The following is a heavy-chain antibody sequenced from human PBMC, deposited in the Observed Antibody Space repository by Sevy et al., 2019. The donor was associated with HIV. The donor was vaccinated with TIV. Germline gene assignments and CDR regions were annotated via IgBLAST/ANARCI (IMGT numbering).Heavy chain of an antibody. D-gene: IGHD1-1*01. V-gene: IGHV1-3*01. Sequence: ASVKVSCKASGYNFIFYAVHWVRQAPGQSLEWMGWINPGNGITKYSQNFQGRVTITRDTSATSTYMELASLTSEDTSVYYCARELEGALKYFDSWGQGTLVTVSS. CDR3: ARELEGALKYFDS. CDR1: GYNFIFYA. J-gene: IGHJ4*02. CDR2: INPGNGIT.